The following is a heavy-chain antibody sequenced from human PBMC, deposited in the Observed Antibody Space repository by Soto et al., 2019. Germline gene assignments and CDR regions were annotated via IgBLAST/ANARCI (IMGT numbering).Heavy chain of an antibody. J-gene: IGHJ3*02. CDR2: IYHTGST. D-gene: IGHD3-9*01. V-gene: IGHV4-31*03. CDR3: ARGGSNDWQVAFDI. CDR1: GGSISTVGHY. Sequence: NPSETLSLTCSVSGGSISTVGHYWTWIRQPPGKGLEWIGSIYHTGSTYYSKSLRSRLTMSLDTSKNQFSLKLTSVTAADTAVYYCARGGSNDWQVAFDIWGQGTMVTVSS.